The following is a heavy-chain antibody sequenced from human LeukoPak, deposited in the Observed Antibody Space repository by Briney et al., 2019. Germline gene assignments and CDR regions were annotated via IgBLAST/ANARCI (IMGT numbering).Heavy chain of an antibody. D-gene: IGHD3-10*01. CDR1: GYTFTSYD. Sequence: GASVTVSCKASGYTFTSYDINWVRQAPGQGLEWMGWMNPNSGNTGYAQEFQGRVTMTRNTSISTAYMELSSLRSEDTAVYYCARGIITMVRGVIINYGMDVWGQGTTVTVSS. V-gene: IGHV1-8*01. CDR2: MNPNSGNT. J-gene: IGHJ6*02. CDR3: ARGIITMVRGVIINYGMDV.